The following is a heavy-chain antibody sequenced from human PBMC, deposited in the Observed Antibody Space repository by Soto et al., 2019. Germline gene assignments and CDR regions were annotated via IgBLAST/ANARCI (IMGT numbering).Heavy chain of an antibody. CDR1: GFTFSSYG. Sequence: GGSLGLSCAASGFTFSSYGMHWVRQAPGKGLEWVAVIWYDGSNKYYADSVKGRFTISRDNSKNTLYLQMNSLGAEDTAVYYCARDARVYYYDSSHFDYWGQGTLVTVSS. D-gene: IGHD3-22*01. V-gene: IGHV3-33*01. CDR3: ARDARVYYYDSSHFDY. J-gene: IGHJ4*02. CDR2: IWYDGSNK.